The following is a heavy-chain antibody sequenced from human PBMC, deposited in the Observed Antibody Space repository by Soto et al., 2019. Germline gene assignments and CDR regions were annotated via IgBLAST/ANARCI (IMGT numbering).Heavy chain of an antibody. Sequence: GGSLRLSCAAPGFTFRSFWIHWVRQAPGKGLMWVSRIHNDGSTTRYADSVKGRFTISRDNAKNTLYLQMSSLRVEDTAVYYCARAPPVGVDYWGQGTLVTVSS. D-gene: IGHD1-26*01. V-gene: IGHV3-74*01. CDR2: IHNDGSTT. CDR3: ARAPPVGVDY. J-gene: IGHJ4*02. CDR1: GFTFRSFW.